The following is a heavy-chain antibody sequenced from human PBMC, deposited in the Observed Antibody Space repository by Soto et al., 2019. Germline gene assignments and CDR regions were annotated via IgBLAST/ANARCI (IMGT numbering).Heavy chain of an antibody. CDR2: IDHDGPT. J-gene: IGHJ4*01. CDR3: VRDSHGDY. V-gene: IGHV3-74*01. Sequence: EVQLVESGGGLVQPGGSLRLSCAGSGFTFSNYWMHWVRQAPGKGLEWVSRIDHDGPTDYADSVRGRFTISRDNAENTLYLQMNSLRPEDTAVYYCVRDSHGDYWGHGNLVTVSS. CDR1: GFTFSNYW.